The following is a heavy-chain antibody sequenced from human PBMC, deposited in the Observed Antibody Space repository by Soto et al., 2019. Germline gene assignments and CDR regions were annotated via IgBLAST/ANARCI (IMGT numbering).Heavy chain of an antibody. V-gene: IGHV1-69*13. CDR3: ARGGDVFLRPHYYYYYGVAV. CDR2: IIPIFGTA. CDR1: GGTFSSYA. Sequence: ASVKVSCKAYGGTFSSYAISWVRQAPGQGLEWMGGIIPIFGTANYAQKLQGRVTITADESTSTDYMELSSLRSEDTAVYYCARGGDVFLRPHYYYYYGVAVWGQGTTVTVSS. J-gene: IGHJ6*02. D-gene: IGHD3-3*01.